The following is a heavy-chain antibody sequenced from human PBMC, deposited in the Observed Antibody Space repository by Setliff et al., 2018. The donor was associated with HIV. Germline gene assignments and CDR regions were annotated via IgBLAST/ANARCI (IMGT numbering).Heavy chain of an antibody. CDR3: ARRTSGPAGVDY. CDR1: GFTFRKYW. CDR2: INNDGRRT. J-gene: IGHJ4*02. D-gene: IGHD2-2*01. V-gene: IGHV3-74*01. Sequence: GGSLRLSCEVSGFTFRKYWMHWVRQAPGKGLVWVSRINNDGRRTNYADSVKGRFTVSRDNAKNTLYLQMNSLRAEDTAVYYCARRTSGPAGVDYWGQGTLVTVSS.